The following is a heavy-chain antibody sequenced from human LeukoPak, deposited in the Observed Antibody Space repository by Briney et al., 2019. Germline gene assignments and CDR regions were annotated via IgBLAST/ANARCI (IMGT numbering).Heavy chain of an antibody. CDR3: AKVGQDYVWGSYRPTGYFDY. Sequence: GGSLRLSCAASGFTFSSYAMSWVRQAPGKGLEWVSAISGSGGSTYYADSVKGRFTISRDNSKNTLYLQMNSQRAEDTAVYYCAKVGQDYVWGSYRPTGYFDYWGQGTLVTVSS. CDR1: GFTFSSYA. D-gene: IGHD3-16*02. J-gene: IGHJ4*02. CDR2: ISGSGGST. V-gene: IGHV3-23*01.